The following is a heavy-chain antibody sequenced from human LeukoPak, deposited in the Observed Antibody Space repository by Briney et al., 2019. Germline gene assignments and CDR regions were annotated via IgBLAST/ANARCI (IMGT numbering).Heavy chain of an antibody. CDR2: ISDSGIT. CDR3: ASAGYCSGNSCYLTPLDY. CDR1: GASISNYY. V-gene: IGHV4-59*01. Sequence: PSETLSLTCNVSGASISNYYWSWIRQPPGKGLEWIGYISDSGITNYNPSLKSRVTISVDTSKNQFSLKLSSVTAADTAVYYCASAGYCSGNSCYLTPLDYWGQGTLVTVSS. D-gene: IGHD2-15*01. J-gene: IGHJ4*02.